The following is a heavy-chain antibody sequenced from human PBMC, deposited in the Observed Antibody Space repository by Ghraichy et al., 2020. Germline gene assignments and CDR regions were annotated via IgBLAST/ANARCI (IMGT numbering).Heavy chain of an antibody. Sequence: SETLSLTCTVSGGSISSYYWSWIRQPPGKGLEWIGYIYYSGSTNYNPSLKSRVTISVDTSKNQFSLKLSSVTAADTAVYYCARDQAGTTGIDYWGQGTLVTVSS. CDR3: ARDQAGTTGIDY. V-gene: IGHV4-59*01. J-gene: IGHJ4*02. D-gene: IGHD1-1*01. CDR2: IYYSGST. CDR1: GGSISSYY.